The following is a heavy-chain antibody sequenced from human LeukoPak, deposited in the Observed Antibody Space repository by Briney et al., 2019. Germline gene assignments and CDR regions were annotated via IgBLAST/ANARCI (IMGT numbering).Heavy chain of an antibody. V-gene: IGHV3-23*01. Sequence: GGSLRLSCAASGFTFSSYAMSWVRQAPGKGLEWVSAISGSGGSTYYADSVKGRFTISRDNVDNVVYLEMNSLGAEDTATYYCARVAVSGPTGWFDSWDQGTLVIVSS. CDR1: GFTFSSYA. D-gene: IGHD2-8*02. J-gene: IGHJ5*01. CDR2: ISGSGGST. CDR3: ARVAVSGPTGWFDS.